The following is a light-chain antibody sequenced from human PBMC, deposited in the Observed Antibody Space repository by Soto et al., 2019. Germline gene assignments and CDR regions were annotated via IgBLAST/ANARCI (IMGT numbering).Light chain of an antibody. CDR2: KAS. Sequence: MTQSPSTLSGKVGDRVTITCRASQTISSWLAWYQQKPGKAPKLLIYKASTLKSGVPSRFSGSGSGTEFTLTISCLQPDDFATYYCQHYNSYSEAFGQG. J-gene: IGKJ1*01. CDR3: QHYNSYSEA. V-gene: IGKV1-5*03. CDR1: QTISSW.